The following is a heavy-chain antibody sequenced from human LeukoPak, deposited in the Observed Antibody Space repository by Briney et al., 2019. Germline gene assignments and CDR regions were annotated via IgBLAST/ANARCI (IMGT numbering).Heavy chain of an antibody. V-gene: IGHV3-74*01. D-gene: IGHD5-12*01. CDR3: ARERGLTQEY. CDR1: EFTFSSNW. Sequence: GGSLRLSCAASEFTFSSNWMHWVRQAPGKGLVWVSHIKSDRISTTYADSVKGRFTISRDNAKNTLYLQMNSLRAEDTAVYYCARERGLTQEYWGQGTLVTVSS. CDR2: IKSDRIST. J-gene: IGHJ4*02.